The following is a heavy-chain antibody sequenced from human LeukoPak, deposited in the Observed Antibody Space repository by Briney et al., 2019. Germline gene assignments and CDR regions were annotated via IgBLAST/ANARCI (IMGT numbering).Heavy chain of an antibody. CDR3: ARLGLWFGELGYGY. CDR2: INHSGST. CDR1: GGSFSGYY. Sequence: SETLSLTCAVYGGSFSGYYWSWIRHPPGKGLEWIGEINHSGSTNYNPSLKSRVTISVDTSKNQFSLKLSSVTAADTAVYYCARLGLWFGELGYGYWGQGTLVTVSS. V-gene: IGHV4-34*01. J-gene: IGHJ4*02. D-gene: IGHD3-10*01.